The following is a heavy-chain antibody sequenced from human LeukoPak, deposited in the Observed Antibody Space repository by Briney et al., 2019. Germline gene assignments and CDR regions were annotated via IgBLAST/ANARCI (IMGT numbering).Heavy chain of an antibody. CDR1: GGSISRYY. Sequence: SETLSLTCTLSGGSISRYYWSWIRQPPGKGLEWIGYIHHSGSTTYNLSFKSRVAISLDTSKNQFSLKVNSVTAADTAVYYCARNLEYCSSGSCSTGWIDPWGQGRLVTVSS. J-gene: IGHJ5*02. D-gene: IGHD2-15*01. CDR3: ARNLEYCSSGSCSTGWIDP. CDR2: IHHSGST. V-gene: IGHV4-59*01.